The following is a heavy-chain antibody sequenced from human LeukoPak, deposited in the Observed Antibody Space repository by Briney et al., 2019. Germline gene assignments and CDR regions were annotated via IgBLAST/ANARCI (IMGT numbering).Heavy chain of an antibody. Sequence: PSETLSLTCTVSGGSISVSFWSWIRQPAGKGLEWIGRIYASGRTNYNPSLKSRITMSVDTSENQFSLKLTSVTAADTAVYFCARAPAGCGGTSPFHDWGQGTLVTVSS. CDR2: IYASGRT. D-gene: IGHD2-2*01. V-gene: IGHV4-4*07. CDR3: ARAPAGCGGTSPFHD. CDR1: GGSISVSF. J-gene: IGHJ4*02.